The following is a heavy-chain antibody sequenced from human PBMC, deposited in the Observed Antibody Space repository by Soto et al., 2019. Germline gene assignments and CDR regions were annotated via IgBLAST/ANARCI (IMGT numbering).Heavy chain of an antibody. CDR3: ARVRVGPRASRAFDY. CDR1: GGSVNSGDYY. J-gene: IGHJ4*02. D-gene: IGHD3-16*01. V-gene: IGHV4-31*03. CDR2: IYYTGNT. Sequence: SETLSLTCIVSGGSVNSGDYYWSWIRQRPGNGLEWIGYIYYTGNTYYNPSLKSRVALTVDTSKPQFSLKLRSVTAADTAVYYCARVRVGPRASRAFDYWGQGTLVTVSS.